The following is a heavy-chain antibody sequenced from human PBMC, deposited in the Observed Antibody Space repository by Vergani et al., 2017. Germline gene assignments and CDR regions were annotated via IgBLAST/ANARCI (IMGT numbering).Heavy chain of an antibody. V-gene: IGHV4-31*03. Sequence: QVQLQESGPGLVKPSQTLSLTCTVSGGSISSGGYYWSWIRQHPGKGLEWIGYIYYSGSTYYNPSLKSRVTISVDTSKNQFSLKLSSVTAADTAVYYCGRGGGYSSSWNSAYFDYWGQGTLVTVSS. CDR1: GGSISSGGYY. J-gene: IGHJ4*02. CDR3: GRGGGYSSSWNSAYFDY. D-gene: IGHD6-13*01. CDR2: IYYSGST.